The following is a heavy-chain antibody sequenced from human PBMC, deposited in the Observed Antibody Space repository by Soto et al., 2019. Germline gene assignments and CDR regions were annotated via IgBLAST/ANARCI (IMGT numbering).Heavy chain of an antibody. CDR3: ARTVGAAYYFAF. Sequence: QVQLQESGPGLVKPSETLSLTCTVSGDSMTKYYWSWIRQPAGKGLEWIGRIYTSGSTNYNPSLKSRVSMSIDTSNNHFSLNLKSVTAADTAVYYCARTVGAAYYFAFWGQGALVTVSS. CDR1: GDSMTKYY. V-gene: IGHV4-4*07. CDR2: IYTSGST. J-gene: IGHJ4*02. D-gene: IGHD1-26*01.